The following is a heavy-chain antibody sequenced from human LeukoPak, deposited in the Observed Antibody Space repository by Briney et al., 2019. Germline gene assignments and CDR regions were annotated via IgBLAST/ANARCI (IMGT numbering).Heavy chain of an antibody. J-gene: IGHJ2*01. V-gene: IGHV4-39*01. CDR1: GGTISSSSHH. D-gene: IGHD2-2*01. CDR3: ARHSRCTSSSCSDWYFDL. Sequence: KTSETLSLTCSVSGGTISSSSHHWGWIRQPPGEGLKWIGTIYYTGSTYYNPSLQSRVTISIDTSKSQFSLRLSSVTAADTAAYFCARHSRCTSSSCSDWYFDLWGRGTLITVSS. CDR2: IYYTGST.